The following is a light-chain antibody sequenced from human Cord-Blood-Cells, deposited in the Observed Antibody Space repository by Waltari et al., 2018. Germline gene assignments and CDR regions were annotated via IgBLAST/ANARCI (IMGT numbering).Light chain of an antibody. Sequence: DIQMTQSPSSLSVSVGDRVTITCQASQDISNYLKWYQQKPGKAPKLLIYDASNLETGVPSRFSGSGSGTDFTFTISSLQPEDIATYYCQQYDNLPITFGQGTRLEIK. CDR2: DAS. V-gene: IGKV1-33*01. CDR1: QDISNY. CDR3: QQYDNLPIT. J-gene: IGKJ5*01.